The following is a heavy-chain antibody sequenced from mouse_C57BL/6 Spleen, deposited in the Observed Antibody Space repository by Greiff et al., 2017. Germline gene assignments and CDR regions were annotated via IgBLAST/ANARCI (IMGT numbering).Heavy chain of an antibody. J-gene: IGHJ1*03. CDR3: ARGDHAGYFDV. Sequence: VKLMESGPELVKPGASVKISCKASGYAFSSSWMNWVKQRPGKGLEWIGRIYPGDGDTNYNGKFKGKATLTADKSSSTAYMQLSSLTSEDSAVYFCARGDHAGYFDVWGTGTTVTVSS. D-gene: IGHD3-3*01. CDR1: GYAFSSSW. V-gene: IGHV1-82*01. CDR2: IYPGDGDT.